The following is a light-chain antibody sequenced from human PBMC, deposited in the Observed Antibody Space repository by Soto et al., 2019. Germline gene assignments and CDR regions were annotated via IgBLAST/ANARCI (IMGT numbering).Light chain of an antibody. V-gene: IGLV1-40*01. Sequence: QSVLTQPPSVSGAPGQRVTISCTGSSSNIGAGYDVHWYQQLPGTAPKLLISGNSNRPSGVPDQFSGSKSGTSASLAITGLQAEDEADYYCQSYDSSLSGWKVFGGGTKLTVL. CDR1: SSNIGAGYD. J-gene: IGLJ2*01. CDR3: QSYDSSLSGWKV. CDR2: GNS.